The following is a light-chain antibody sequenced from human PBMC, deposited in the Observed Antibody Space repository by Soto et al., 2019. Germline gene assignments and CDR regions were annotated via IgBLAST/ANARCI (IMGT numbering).Light chain of an antibody. Sequence: EIVMTQSPATLSVSPGERVTLSCRASESVNNKLAWYQQRPGQAPRLLIYGASTRATGISARFSGSGSGTELTLTISSLQTEDFAVYYCHQYNKWPPHTFGQGTKLEIK. CDR2: GAS. J-gene: IGKJ2*01. V-gene: IGKV3-15*01. CDR3: HQYNKWPPHT. CDR1: ESVNNK.